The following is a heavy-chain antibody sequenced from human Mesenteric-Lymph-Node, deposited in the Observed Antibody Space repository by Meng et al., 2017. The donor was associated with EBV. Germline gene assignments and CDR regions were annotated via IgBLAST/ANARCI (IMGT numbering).Heavy chain of an antibody. CDR2: T. V-gene: IGHV4-34*01. CDR3: ARLGNGH. Sequence: TYYNPSLKSRVTISVDTSKNQLSLKLTSLTAADTAVYYCARLGNGHWGQGTLVTVSS. J-gene: IGHJ4*02.